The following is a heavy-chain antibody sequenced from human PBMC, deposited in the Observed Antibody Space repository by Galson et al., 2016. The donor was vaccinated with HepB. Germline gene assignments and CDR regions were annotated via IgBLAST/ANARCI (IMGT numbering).Heavy chain of an antibody. CDR2: INPSGGST. V-gene: IGHV1-46*01. CDR1: GYTFTSYY. J-gene: IGHJ4*02. D-gene: IGHD1-26*01. Sequence: SVKVSCKASGYTFTSYYMHWVRQAPGQGLEWMGIINPSGGSTSYAQTFQGRVTMTRDTSTSTVYMELSSLRPEDSAMYYCAREGATSIGGFGYWGQGTLVTVSS. CDR3: AREGATSIGGFGY.